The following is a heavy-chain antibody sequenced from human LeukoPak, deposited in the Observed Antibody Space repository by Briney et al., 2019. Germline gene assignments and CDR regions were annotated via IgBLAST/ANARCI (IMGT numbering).Heavy chain of an antibody. Sequence: PGGSLRLSCAASGFTFSSYAMHWVRQAPGKGLEYVSAISSNGGSTSYANSVKGRFTISRDNSKNTVYLQMNSLRAEDTALYYCAKGTWGDSWGQGTLVTVSS. D-gene: IGHD3-16*01. CDR2: ISSNGGST. V-gene: IGHV3-64*01. CDR3: AKGTWGDS. J-gene: IGHJ4*02. CDR1: GFTFSSYA.